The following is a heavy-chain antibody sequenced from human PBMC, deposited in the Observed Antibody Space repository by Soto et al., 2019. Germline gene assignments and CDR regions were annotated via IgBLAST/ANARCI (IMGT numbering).Heavy chain of an antibody. J-gene: IGHJ6*02. CDR2: ISGSGGST. CDR1: GFTFSSYA. Sequence: GGSLRLSCAASGFTFSSYAMSWVRQAPGKGLEWVSAISGSGGSTYYADSVKGRFTISRDNSKNTLHLQMNSLRAEDTAVYYCAKGGGYDCLSGVSYYYYDMDVWAQGTTVTVSS. CDR3: AKGGGYDCLSGVSYYYYDMDV. D-gene: IGHD3-3*01. V-gene: IGHV3-23*01.